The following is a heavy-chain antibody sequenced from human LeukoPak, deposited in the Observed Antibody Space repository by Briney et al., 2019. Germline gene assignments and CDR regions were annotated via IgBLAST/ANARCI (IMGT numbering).Heavy chain of an antibody. Sequence: GGSLRLSCAASGFTFNTYWMSWVRQAPGKGLEWVAVISYDGSNKYYADSVKGRFTISRDNSKNTLYLQMNSLRAEDTAVYYCAKSVGYGTNYYYYGMDVWGQGTTVTVSS. J-gene: IGHJ6*02. CDR3: AKSVGYGTNYYYYGMDV. CDR1: GFTFNTYW. D-gene: IGHD4/OR15-4a*01. CDR2: ISYDGSNK. V-gene: IGHV3-30*18.